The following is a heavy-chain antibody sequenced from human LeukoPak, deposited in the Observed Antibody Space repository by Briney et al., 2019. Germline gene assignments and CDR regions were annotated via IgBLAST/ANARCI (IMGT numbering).Heavy chain of an antibody. CDR1: GGSISSYY. D-gene: IGHD3-22*01. V-gene: IGHV4-4*07. CDR2: IYTSGST. J-gene: IGHJ3*02. Sequence: SETLSLTCTVSGGSISSYYWSWIRQPAEKGLEWIGRIYTSGSTNYNPSLKSRVTMSVDTSKNQFSLKLSSVTAADTAVYYCARDVDSGYYFATGGAFDIWGQGTMVTVSS. CDR3: ARDVDSGYYFATGGAFDI.